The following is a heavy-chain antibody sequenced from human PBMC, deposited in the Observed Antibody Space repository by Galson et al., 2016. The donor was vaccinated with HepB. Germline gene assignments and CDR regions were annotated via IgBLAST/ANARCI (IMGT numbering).Heavy chain of an antibody. Sequence: SLRLSCAASGFTLSSSWMSWVRQAPGGGLEWVANIKQAGIEKYYVDSVKGRFTISRDDAKNSVFLQMNSLGAEDTALYYCAKGGRILWDAMDVWGQGTTVTGSS. V-gene: IGHV3-7*01. CDR1: GFTLSSSW. CDR2: IKQAGIEK. CDR3: AKGGRILWDAMDV. D-gene: IGHD2/OR15-2a*01. J-gene: IGHJ6*02.